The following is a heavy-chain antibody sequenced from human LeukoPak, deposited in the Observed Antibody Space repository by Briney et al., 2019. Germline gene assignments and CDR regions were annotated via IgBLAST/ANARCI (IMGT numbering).Heavy chain of an antibody. D-gene: IGHD5-18*01. CDR3: AKEGYSYGYVPYYFDY. CDR2: ISGSGGST. Sequence: GGSLRLSCAASGFTFSSYSMNWVRQAPGKGLEWVSAISGSGGSTYYADSVKGRFTISRDNSKNTLYLQMNSLRAEDTAAYYCAKEGYSYGYVPYYFDYWGQGTLVTVSS. V-gene: IGHV3-23*01. CDR1: GFTFSSYS. J-gene: IGHJ4*02.